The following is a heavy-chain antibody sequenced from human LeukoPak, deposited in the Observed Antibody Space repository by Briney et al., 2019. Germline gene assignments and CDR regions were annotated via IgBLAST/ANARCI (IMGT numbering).Heavy chain of an antibody. V-gene: IGHV1-69*13. CDR1: GGAFSSYA. J-gene: IGHJ6*03. CDR2: IIPIFGTA. Sequence: GASVKVSCKASGGAFSSYAISWVRQAPGQGLEWMGGIIPIFGTANYAQKFQGRVTITADESTSTAYMELSSLRSEDTAVYYCARDRGYYDILTGYYRGPYYYYYMDVWGKGTTVTVSS. D-gene: IGHD3-9*01. CDR3: ARDRGYYDILTGYYRGPYYYYYMDV.